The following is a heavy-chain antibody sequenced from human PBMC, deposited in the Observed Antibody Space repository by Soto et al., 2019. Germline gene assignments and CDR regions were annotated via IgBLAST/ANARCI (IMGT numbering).Heavy chain of an antibody. D-gene: IGHD6-6*01. CDR2: ISSSSSYT. CDR1: GLTFSDYY. Sequence: SLRFSWASSGLTFSDYYMGWIRHAPGKGLEWVSYISSSSSYTNYADSVKGRFTISRDNAKNSLYLQMNSLRAEDTAVYYCARDAGGSSSSYCYYGMDVWGQGTTVTVSS. J-gene: IGHJ6*01. V-gene: IGHV3-11*06. CDR3: ARDAGGSSSSYCYYGMDV.